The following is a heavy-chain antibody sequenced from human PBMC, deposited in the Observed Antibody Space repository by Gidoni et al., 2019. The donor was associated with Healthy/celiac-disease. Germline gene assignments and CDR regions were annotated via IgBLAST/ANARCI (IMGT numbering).Heavy chain of an antibody. CDR1: GFTFSSYA. V-gene: IGHV3-23*01. D-gene: IGHD3-22*01. Sequence: EVQLLESGGGLVQPGGSLRLSCAASGFTFSSYAMSWVRQAPGKGLEWVSAISGSGGSTYYADSVKGRFTISRDNSKNTLYLQMNSLRAEDTAVYYCASHRGYYEDYFDYWGQGTLVTVSS. J-gene: IGHJ4*02. CDR3: ASHRGYYEDYFDY. CDR2: ISGSGGST.